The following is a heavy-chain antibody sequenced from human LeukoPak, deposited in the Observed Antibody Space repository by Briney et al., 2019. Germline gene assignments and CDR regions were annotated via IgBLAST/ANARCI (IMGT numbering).Heavy chain of an antibody. CDR2: INAGNGNT. CDR3: ASHHGGYSGYELLDY. CDR1: GYTFTSYA. J-gene: IGHJ4*02. V-gene: IGHV1-3*01. Sequence: ASVKVSCKASGYTFTSYAMHWVRQAPGQRLEWMGWINAGNGNTKYSQKFQGRVTITRDTSASTAYVELSSLRSEDTAVYYCASHHGGYSGYELLDYWGQGTLVTVSS. D-gene: IGHD5-12*01.